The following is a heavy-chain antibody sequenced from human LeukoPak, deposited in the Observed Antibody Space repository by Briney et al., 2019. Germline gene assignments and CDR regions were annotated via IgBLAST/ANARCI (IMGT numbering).Heavy chain of an antibody. Sequence: ASVKVSCKASGYTFTGYHIHWVRQAPGQGLEWMGLINPNSGGTNYAQKFQGRVPLARETSISTAYMELGSLTSDDTAVYYCARDLEGYHYGSGNYPQWGQGTLVTVSS. V-gene: IGHV1-2*02. CDR1: GYTFTGYH. CDR2: INPNSGGT. J-gene: IGHJ4*02. D-gene: IGHD3-10*01. CDR3: ARDLEGYHYGSGNYPQ.